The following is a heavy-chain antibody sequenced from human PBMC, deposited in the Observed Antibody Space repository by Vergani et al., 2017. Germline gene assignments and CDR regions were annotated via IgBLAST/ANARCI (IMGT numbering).Heavy chain of an antibody. CDR2: TNYRSKWYN. Sequence: QVQLQQSGPGLVKPSQTLSLTCAISGDSVSSNSVAWNWIRQSPARGLEWLGRTNYRSKWYNDYAVSVKSRITINPDTSKNQFSLQLNSGTPEDTAVYYCARELQLTYYYDMDVWGKGTTVTVSS. CDR1: GDSVSSNSVA. V-gene: IGHV6-1*01. CDR3: ARELQLTYYYDMDV. J-gene: IGHJ6*03. D-gene: IGHD1-1*01.